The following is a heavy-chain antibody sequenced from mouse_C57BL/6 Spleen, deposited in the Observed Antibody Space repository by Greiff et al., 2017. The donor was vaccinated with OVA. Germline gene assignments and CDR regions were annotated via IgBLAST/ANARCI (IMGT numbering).Heavy chain of an antibody. CDR2: IYPGDGDT. D-gene: IGHD1-1*01. CDR3: ARDSEFATVVDWYFDV. J-gene: IGHJ1*03. CDR1: GYAFSSSW. V-gene: IGHV1-82*01. Sequence: QVQLQQSGPELVKPGASVKISCKASGYAFSSSWMNWVKQRPGKGLEWIGRIYPGDGDTNYNGKFKGKATLTADKSSSTAYMQLSSLTSEDSAVYFCARDSEFATVVDWYFDVWGTGTTVTVSS.